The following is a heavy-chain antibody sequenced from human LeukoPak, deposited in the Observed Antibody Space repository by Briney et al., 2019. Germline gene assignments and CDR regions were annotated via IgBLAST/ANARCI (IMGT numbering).Heavy chain of an antibody. CDR2: INAGNGNT. CDR1: GYTFTSYA. Sequence: ASVKVSCKASGYTFTSYAMHWVRQAPGQRLEWMGWINAGNGNTKYSQKFQGRVTITRDTSASTAYMELSSLRSEDTAVYHCARDYVENDYVWGSYRDAFDIWGQGTMVTVSS. CDR3: ARDYVENDYVWGSYRDAFDI. J-gene: IGHJ3*02. D-gene: IGHD3-16*02. V-gene: IGHV1-3*01.